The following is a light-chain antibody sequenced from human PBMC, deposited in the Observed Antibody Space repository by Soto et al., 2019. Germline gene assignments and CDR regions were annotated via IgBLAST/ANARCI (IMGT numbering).Light chain of an antibody. CDR3: QQRSNWPST. Sequence: EILLTQSPGTLSWSPLEIATCSFMASQSLNSNYLAWHQQKPGQTPRLLIYDTFSRATGIPDRFSGSGSGTDFTLTISRLEPQDFAVYYCQQRSNWPSTFGQGTRLENK. CDR1: QSLNSNY. J-gene: IGKJ5*01. CDR2: DTF. V-gene: IGKV3D-20*02.